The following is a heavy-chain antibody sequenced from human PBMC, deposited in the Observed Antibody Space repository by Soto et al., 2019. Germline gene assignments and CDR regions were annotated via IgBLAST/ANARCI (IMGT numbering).Heavy chain of an antibody. CDR2: ISGSSTYI. J-gene: IGHJ4*02. CDR1: GFTFSYYS. V-gene: IGHV3-21*04. Sequence: EVQLVESGGGLVKPGESLRASCAASGFTFSYYSLHWVRQAPGKGLEWVSSISGSSTYIYYADRVKGRFTISRDNAKNSLYLRMDSLRAEDTAVYYCARGDGTGLYNSGWSPRYWGQGTLVTVSS. D-gene: IGHD6-19*01. CDR3: ARGDGTGLYNSGWSPRY.